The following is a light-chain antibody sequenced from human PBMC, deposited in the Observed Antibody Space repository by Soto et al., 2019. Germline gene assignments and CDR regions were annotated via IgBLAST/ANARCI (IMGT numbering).Light chain of an antibody. J-gene: IGLJ1*01. CDR3: QSYDSSLSGYV. Sequence: QSVLTQPPSVSGAPGQTVIISCSGSSSNIGAPYDVNWYQQLPGTAPKLLIYGNMNRPSGVPDRFSGSKSGTSASLAITGLQAEDEADYYCQSYDSSLSGYVFGTGTKLTVL. CDR1: SSNIGAPYD. V-gene: IGLV1-40*01. CDR2: GNM.